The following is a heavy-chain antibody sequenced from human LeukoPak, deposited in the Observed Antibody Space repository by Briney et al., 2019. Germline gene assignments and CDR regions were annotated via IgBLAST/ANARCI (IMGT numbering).Heavy chain of an antibody. J-gene: IGHJ4*02. V-gene: IGHV3-23*01. Sequence: PGGSLRLSCAASGFTFSSYAMSWVRQAPGKGPEWVSAISGSGGSTYYADSVKGRFTISRDNSKNTLYLQMNSLRAEDTAVYYCAKVWGYSGYEVDYFDYWGQGTLVTVSS. CDR2: ISGSGGST. CDR1: GFTFSSYA. CDR3: AKVWGYSGYEVDYFDY. D-gene: IGHD5-12*01.